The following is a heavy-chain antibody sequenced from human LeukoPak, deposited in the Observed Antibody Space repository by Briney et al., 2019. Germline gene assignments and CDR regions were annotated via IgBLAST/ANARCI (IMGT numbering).Heavy chain of an antibody. V-gene: IGHV3-21*01. Sequence: GGSLRLSCAASGFTFSSYGMNWVRQAPGKGLEWVSSISSSSSYIYYADSVKSRFTISRDNAKNSLYLQMSSLRAEDTAVYYCVKGGSGSYRGDLGYWGQGTLVTVSS. D-gene: IGHD3-10*01. CDR1: GFTFSSYG. CDR3: VKGGSGSYRGDLGY. CDR2: ISSSSSYI. J-gene: IGHJ4*02.